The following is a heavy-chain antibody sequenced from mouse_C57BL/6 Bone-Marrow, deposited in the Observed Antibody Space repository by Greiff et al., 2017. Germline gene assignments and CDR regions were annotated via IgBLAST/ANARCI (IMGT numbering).Heavy chain of an antibody. V-gene: IGHV5-17*01. CDR3: ARMDYGGDLDY. D-gene: IGHD1-2*01. J-gene: IGHJ2*01. CDR2: ISSGSSTI. CDR1: GFTFSDYG. Sequence: EVHLVESGGGLVKPGGSLKLSCAASGFTFSDYGMHWVRQAPEKGLEWVAYISSGSSTIYYADTVKGRFTISRDNAKNTLFLQLTSLRSEDTAMYYCARMDYGGDLDYWGQGTTLTVSS.